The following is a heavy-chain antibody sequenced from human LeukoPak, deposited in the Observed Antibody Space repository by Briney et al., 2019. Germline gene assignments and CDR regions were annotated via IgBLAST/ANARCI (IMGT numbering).Heavy chain of an antibody. J-gene: IGHJ6*03. CDR1: GYTFTSYD. CDR3: ARKSSSWHYYYYYYMDV. V-gene: IGHV1-8*01. D-gene: IGHD6-13*01. Sequence: ASVKVSRKASGYTFTSYDINWVRQATGQGLEWMGWMNPNSGNTGYAQKFQGRVTMTRNTSISTAYMEPSSLRSEDTAVYYCARKSSSWHYYYYYYMDVWGKGTTVTVSS. CDR2: MNPNSGNT.